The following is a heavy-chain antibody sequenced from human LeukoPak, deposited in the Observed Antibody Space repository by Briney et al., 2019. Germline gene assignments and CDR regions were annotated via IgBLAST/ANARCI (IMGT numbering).Heavy chain of an antibody. V-gene: IGHV3-7*03. Sequence: GGSLRLSCAASGFTFSNYWMSWVRQAPGEGLERVANINQDGNEKYYMDSVKGRFTIYRDNAKNSLYLQMSSLRAEDTAVYYCARQYSYGSRAFDYWGQGTLVTVSS. J-gene: IGHJ4*02. CDR1: GFTFSNYW. CDR3: ARQYSYGSRAFDY. CDR2: INQDGNEK. D-gene: IGHD5-18*01.